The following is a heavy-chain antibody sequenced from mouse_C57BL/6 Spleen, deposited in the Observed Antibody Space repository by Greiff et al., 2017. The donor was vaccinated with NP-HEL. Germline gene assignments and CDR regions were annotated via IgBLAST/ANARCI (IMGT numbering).Heavy chain of an antibody. Sequence: VQLQQPGAELVRPGTSVKLSCKASGYTFTSYWMHWVKQRPGQGLEWIGVIDPSDSYTNYNQKFKGKATLTVDTSSSTAYMQLSSLTSEDSAVYYCARTRSSLYYFDYWGQGTTLTVSS. CDR2: IDPSDSYT. CDR3: ARTRSSLYYFDY. V-gene: IGHV1-59*01. J-gene: IGHJ2*01. CDR1: GYTFTSYW. D-gene: IGHD1-1*01.